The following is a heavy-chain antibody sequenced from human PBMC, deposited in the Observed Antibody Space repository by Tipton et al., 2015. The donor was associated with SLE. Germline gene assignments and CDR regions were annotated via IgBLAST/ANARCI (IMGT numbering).Heavy chain of an antibody. V-gene: IGHV4-38-2*02. J-gene: IGHJ1*01. CDR3: AVGYCSSTSCQREYFQH. Sequence: LRLSCNVSGYSINRGYSWGWIRQPPGKGLEWIGTIYHSGSTYYNPSLKSRVTISVDTSKNQFSLKLSSVTAADTAVYYCAVGYCSSTSCQREYFQHWGQGTLVTVSS. D-gene: IGHD2-2*01. CDR1: GYSINRGYS. CDR2: IYHSGST.